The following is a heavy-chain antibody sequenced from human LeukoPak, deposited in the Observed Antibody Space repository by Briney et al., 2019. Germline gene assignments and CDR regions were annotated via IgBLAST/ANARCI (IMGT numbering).Heavy chain of an antibody. CDR2: ISWNSGSI. CDR1: GFTFDDYA. V-gene: IGHV3-9*03. CDR3: AQARGYDILTGYSYFDY. J-gene: IGHJ4*02. D-gene: IGHD3-9*01. Sequence: SLRLSCAASGFTFDDYAMHWVRQAPGKGLEWVSGISWNSGSIGYADSVKGRFTISRDNAKNSLYLQMNSLRAEDMALYYCAQARGYDILTGYSYFDYWGQGTLVPVSS.